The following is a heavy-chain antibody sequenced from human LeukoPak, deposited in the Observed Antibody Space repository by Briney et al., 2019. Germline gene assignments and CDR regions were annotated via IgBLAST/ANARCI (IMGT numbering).Heavy chain of an antibody. D-gene: IGHD3-10*01. Sequence: PSQTLSLTCTVSGGSISSGDYYWSWIRQPTGKGLEWIGYIYYSGSTYYNPSLKSRVTISVDTSKNQFSLKLSSVTAADTAVYYCARDPGSGSQVFDYWGQGTLVTVSS. CDR1: GGSISSGDYY. CDR2: IYYSGST. CDR3: ARDPGSGSQVFDY. J-gene: IGHJ4*02. V-gene: IGHV4-30-4*01.